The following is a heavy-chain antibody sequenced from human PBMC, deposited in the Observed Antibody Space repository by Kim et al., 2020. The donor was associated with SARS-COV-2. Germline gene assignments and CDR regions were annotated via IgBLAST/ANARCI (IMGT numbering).Heavy chain of an antibody. D-gene: IGHD3-10*01. V-gene: IGHV3-33*01. J-gene: IGHJ3*02. CDR3: ARDTSSGAFDI. Sequence: KYYADSVKGRFTISRDNSKNTLYLQMNSLRAEDTAVYYCARDTSSGAFDIWGQGTMVTVSS. CDR2: K.